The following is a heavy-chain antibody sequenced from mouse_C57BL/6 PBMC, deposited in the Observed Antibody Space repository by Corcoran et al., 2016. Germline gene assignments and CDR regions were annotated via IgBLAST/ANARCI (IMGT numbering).Heavy chain of an antibody. CDR1: GYTFTDYN. CDR2: INPNNGGT. CDR3: ARPSYASTGYAMDY. Sequence: EVQLQQSGPELVKPGASVKIPCKASGYTFTDYNMEWVKQRHGKSLEWIGDINPNNGGTIYNQKFKGKATLTVDKSSSTAYMELRSLTSEDTAVYYCARPSYASTGYAMDYWGQGTSVTVSS. J-gene: IGHJ4*01. V-gene: IGHV1-18*01. D-gene: IGHD1-1*01.